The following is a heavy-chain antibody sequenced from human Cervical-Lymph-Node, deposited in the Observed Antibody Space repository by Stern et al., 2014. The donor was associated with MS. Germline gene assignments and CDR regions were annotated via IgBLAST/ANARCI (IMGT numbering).Heavy chain of an antibody. V-gene: IGHV1-69*01. CDR2: IIPIFGTA. J-gene: IGHJ4*02. D-gene: IGHD3-16*01. Sequence: QVQLVQSGAEVKKPGSSAKVSCKASGGTFSSYAINWVRQAPGQGPEWMGGIIPIFGTANYAQKFQGRVTITADESTSTAYMELSSLRSEDTAVYYCARDSRHYDASYYFDSWGQGTLVTVSS. CDR3: ARDSRHYDASYYFDS. CDR1: GGTFSSYA.